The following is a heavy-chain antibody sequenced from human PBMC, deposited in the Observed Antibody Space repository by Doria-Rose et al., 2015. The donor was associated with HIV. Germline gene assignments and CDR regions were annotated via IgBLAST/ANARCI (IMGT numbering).Heavy chain of an antibody. CDR3: ARIKSSRWYHKYYFDF. V-gene: IGHV2-26*01. CDR1: GVSLSSPGMG. Sequence: QVTLKESGPVLVKPTETLTLTCTVSGVSLSSPGMGVSWIRQPPGQALEWLAHIFSDDERSYTTSLKSRLTISRGTSKSQVALTMTDMDPVDTATYYCARIKSSRWYHKYYFDFWGQGTLVIVSA. J-gene: IGHJ4*02. CDR2: IFSDDER. D-gene: IGHD6-13*01.